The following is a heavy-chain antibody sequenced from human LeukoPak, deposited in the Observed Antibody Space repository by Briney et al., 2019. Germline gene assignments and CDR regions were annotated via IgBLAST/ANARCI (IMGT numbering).Heavy chain of an antibody. V-gene: IGHV3-23*01. CDR2: ISASGGDT. CDR1: GFTFSSYA. CDR3: ATEGQGFANLDN. Sequence: GSLRLSCAASGFTFSSYAMSWVRQAPGKGLEWVSVISASGGDTYYADSVKGRFTISRDNPKNTLYLQMNSLRGEDTAVYYCATEGQGFANLDNWGQGTLVTVSS. D-gene: IGHD1-14*01. J-gene: IGHJ4*02.